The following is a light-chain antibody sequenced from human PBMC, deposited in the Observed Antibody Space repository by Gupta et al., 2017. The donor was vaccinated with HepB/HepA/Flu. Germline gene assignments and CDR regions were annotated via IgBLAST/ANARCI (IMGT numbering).Light chain of an antibody. CDR1: QSISSS. J-gene: IGKJ4*02. Sequence: DIPMTQSPSSLSASVGDRVTITCRASQSISSSLNWYQQKPGKAPKLLIYAASSLERGVPSRFSGSGSGTDFALTISRLQPEDFATYYCEQCDRTPRTFGEGTKVEIK. V-gene: IGKV1-39*01. CDR2: AAS. CDR3: EQCDRTPRT.